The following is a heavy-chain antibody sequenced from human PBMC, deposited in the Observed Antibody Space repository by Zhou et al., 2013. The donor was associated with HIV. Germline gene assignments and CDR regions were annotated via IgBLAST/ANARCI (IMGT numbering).Heavy chain of an antibody. Sequence: QVQLVQSGAEVKKPGSSVKVSCKASGGTFSSYAISWVRQAPGQGLEWMGGIIPIFGTANYAQKFQGRVTITTDESTSTAYMELSSLRSEDTAVYYCARAGLIGVTAAGMGSVGWFDPWGQGTLVTVSS. CDR3: ARAGLIGVTAAGMGSVGWFDP. V-gene: IGHV1-69*05. J-gene: IGHJ5*02. CDR1: GGTFSSYA. CDR2: IIPIFGTA. D-gene: IGHD6-13*01.